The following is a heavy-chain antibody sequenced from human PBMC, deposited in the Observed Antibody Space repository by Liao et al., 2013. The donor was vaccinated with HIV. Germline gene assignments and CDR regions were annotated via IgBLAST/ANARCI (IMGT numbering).Heavy chain of an antibody. CDR3: ARGGGTGGAMDV. CDR2: IYSSGTS. CDR1: GDSISSGSYY. J-gene: IGHJ6*04. V-gene: IGHV4-61*02. D-gene: IGHD7-27*01. Sequence: QVQLHESGPGLVKPSQTLSLTCTVSGDSISSGSYYWSWVRQPAGKGLEWIGRIYSSGTSNYNPSLKSRVTISVDTSNNHFSMRLTSVTAADTAAYYCARGGGTGGAMDVWGKGTTVTVSS.